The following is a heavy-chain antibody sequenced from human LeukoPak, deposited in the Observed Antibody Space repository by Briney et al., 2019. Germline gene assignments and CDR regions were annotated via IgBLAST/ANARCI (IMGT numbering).Heavy chain of an antibody. Sequence: ASVKISCKASGYTFTINHIHWVRQAPGQGLEWMGVINPSGDSTTYAQNFQGRVTMTRDTSTSTVYMELRSLRSEDTAIYYCAKLATSNTGETYWGQGTLVTVSS. V-gene: IGHV1-46*01. J-gene: IGHJ4*02. CDR2: INPSGDST. CDR1: GYTFTINH. D-gene: IGHD3-16*01. CDR3: AKLATSNTGETY.